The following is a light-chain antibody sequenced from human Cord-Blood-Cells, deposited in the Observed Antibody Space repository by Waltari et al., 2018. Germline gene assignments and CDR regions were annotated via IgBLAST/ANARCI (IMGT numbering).Light chain of an antibody. CDR2: GKN. V-gene: IGLV3-19*01. Sequence: SSGLTQDPAVSVALVQTVRITCQGHSLRTYSSSWYLQKPGQAPVLVIYGKNNRPSGIPDRFSGASSGNTASLTITGDQAEDEADYYCNSRDSSGNHWVFGGGTKLTVL. CDR3: NSRDSSGNHWV. CDR1: SLRTYS. J-gene: IGLJ3*02.